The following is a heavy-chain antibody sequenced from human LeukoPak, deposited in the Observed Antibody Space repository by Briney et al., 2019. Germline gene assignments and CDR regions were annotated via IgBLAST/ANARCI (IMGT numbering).Heavy chain of an antibody. CDR2: IKQDGSEK. CDR3: AKDRDLDSFDY. Sequence: GGSLRLSCAASGFTFSSYWMSWVRQAPGKGLEWVANIKQDGSEKYYVDSVKGRFTISRDNAKNSLYLQMNSLRAEDTAVYYCAKDRDLDSFDYWGQGTLVTVSS. J-gene: IGHJ4*02. CDR1: GFTFSSYW. D-gene: IGHD3-22*01. V-gene: IGHV3-7*01.